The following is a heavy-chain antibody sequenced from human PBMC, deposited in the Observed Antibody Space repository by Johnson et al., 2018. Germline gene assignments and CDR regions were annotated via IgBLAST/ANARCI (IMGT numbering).Heavy chain of an antibody. D-gene: IGHD3-3*01. CDR2: VNHSGST. V-gene: IGHV4-34*01. CDR1: AGSLSGYY. Sequence: QVQLQQWGAGLLKPSETLSLSCAVYAGSLSGYYWSWIRQSPAKGLEWVAEVNHSGSTNYNPSLKSRVTISRDTSKNHFSLKLTSVTAADTAVYYCARDKGTISGVPSYALDVWGQGTTVTVSS. J-gene: IGHJ6*02. CDR3: ARDKGTISGVPSYALDV.